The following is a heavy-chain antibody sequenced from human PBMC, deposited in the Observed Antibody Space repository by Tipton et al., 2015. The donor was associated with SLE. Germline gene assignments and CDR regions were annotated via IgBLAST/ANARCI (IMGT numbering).Heavy chain of an antibody. D-gene: IGHD3-16*01. CDR1: GASVSSFC. Sequence: TLSLTCTVSGASVSSFCWNWIRQSPGKGLEWIGCVCNSGSANYDPSLKSRGTISVDTSRNHFSLELTSVTAADTAVYYCARQRLRLLSPLHSWGQGTTVTVSS. CDR3: ARQRLRLLSPLHS. V-gene: IGHV4-59*08. CDR2: VCNSGSA. J-gene: IGHJ6*02.